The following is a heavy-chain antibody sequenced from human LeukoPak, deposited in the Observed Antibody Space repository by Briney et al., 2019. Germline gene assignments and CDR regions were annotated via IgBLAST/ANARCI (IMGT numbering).Heavy chain of an antibody. CDR3: AKDLSRLYYYYGMDV. CDR1: GFTFSSYA. D-gene: IGHD2/OR15-2a*01. J-gene: IGHJ6*02. Sequence: GGSLRLSCAASGFTFSSYAMSWVRQAPGKGLEWVSGISGSGGSTYYADSVKGRFTISRDNSKNTLYLQMNSLRAEDTAVYYCAKDLSRLYYYYGMDVWGQGTTVTVSS. V-gene: IGHV3-23*01. CDR2: ISGSGGST.